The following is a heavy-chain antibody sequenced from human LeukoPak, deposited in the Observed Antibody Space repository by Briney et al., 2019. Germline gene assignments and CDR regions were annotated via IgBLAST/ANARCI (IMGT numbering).Heavy chain of an antibody. J-gene: IGHJ4*02. CDR3: ARDSTVTTLDY. V-gene: IGHV3-66*01. CDR2: IHSGGNT. D-gene: IGHD4-17*01. Sequence: GGSLRLSCVASEFTVSSNYMTWVRQAPGRGLEWVSVIHSGGNTYYADSVKGRFTISRDNSKKTLYLQMNRLRAEDTAVYYCARDSTVTTLDYWGQGTLVTVSS. CDR1: EFTVSSNY.